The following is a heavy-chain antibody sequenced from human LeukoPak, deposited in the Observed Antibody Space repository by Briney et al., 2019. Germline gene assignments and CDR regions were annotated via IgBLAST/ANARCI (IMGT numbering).Heavy chain of an antibody. Sequence: GGSLRLSCAASGFTFWKHAMHWVRQAPGKGLEWVSVIYSGGSTYYADSVKGRFTISRDNSKNTLYLQMNSLRAEDTAVYYCARGLGDTSGYYFGYFDYWGQGTLVTVSS. CDR1: GFTFWKHA. CDR3: ARGLGDTSGYYFGYFDY. D-gene: IGHD3-22*01. J-gene: IGHJ4*02. CDR2: IYSGGST. V-gene: IGHV3-66*01.